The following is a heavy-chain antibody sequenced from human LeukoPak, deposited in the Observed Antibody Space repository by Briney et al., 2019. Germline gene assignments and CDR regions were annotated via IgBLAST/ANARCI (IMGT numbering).Heavy chain of an antibody. CDR1: GYSISSGYY. D-gene: IGHD3-10*01. CDR3: ARRVFPDYFDY. V-gene: IGHV4-38-2*01. J-gene: IGHJ4*02. Sequence: SETLSLTCAVSGYSISSGYYWGWIRPPPGKGLEWIGTNYQSGSTNYNPSLKSRVTISVDTSKNQFSLNLSSVTAADTAVYYCARRVFPDYFDYWGQGTLVTVSS. CDR2: NYQSGST.